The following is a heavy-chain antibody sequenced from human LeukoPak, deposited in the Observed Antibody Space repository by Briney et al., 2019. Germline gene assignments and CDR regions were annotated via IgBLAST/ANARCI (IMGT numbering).Heavy chain of an antibody. CDR1: GGSISSYY. J-gene: IGHJ3*02. D-gene: IGHD2-21*02. Sequence: SETLSLTCTVPGGSISSYYWSWIRQPAGKGLEWIVRIYTRGSTNYNPSLKSRVTMSVDTSKNQCSLKLSSVTAADTAVYYCASIVVVTAADPSDAFDIWGQGTMVTVSS. CDR3: ASIVVVTAADPSDAFDI. CDR2: IYTRGST. V-gene: IGHV4-4*07.